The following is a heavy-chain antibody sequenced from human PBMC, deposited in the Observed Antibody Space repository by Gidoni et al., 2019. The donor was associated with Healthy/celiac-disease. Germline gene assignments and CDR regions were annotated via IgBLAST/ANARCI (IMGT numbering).Heavy chain of an antibody. D-gene: IGHD2-15*01. Sequence: ASGGTFSSYAISWVRQAPGQGLEWMGGIIPIFGTANYAQKFQGRVTITAEESTGTAYMELGSLRSEDTAVYYCAREGWRPARHYYMDVWGKGTTVTVSS. V-gene: IGHV1-69*01. J-gene: IGHJ6*03. CDR3: AREGWRPARHYYMDV. CDR2: IIPIFGTA. CDR1: GGTFSSYA.